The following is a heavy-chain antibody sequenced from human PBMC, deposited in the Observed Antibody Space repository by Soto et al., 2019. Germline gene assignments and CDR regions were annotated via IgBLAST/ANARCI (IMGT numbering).Heavy chain of an antibody. D-gene: IGHD6-13*01. CDR2: MNPNTGST. Sequence: QVQLVQSGAEVKKPGASVKVSCKASGYTFNTYDNEWVRLATGQGLEWMGSMNPNTGSTDYAQKFQGRVTMTMTTSISTAYLELSSLRSDDTAIYYCARTMGGIAAAGSDFWGHGTLVTVSA. J-gene: IGHJ4*01. V-gene: IGHV1-8*01. CDR3: ARTMGGIAAAGSDF. CDR1: GYTFNTYD.